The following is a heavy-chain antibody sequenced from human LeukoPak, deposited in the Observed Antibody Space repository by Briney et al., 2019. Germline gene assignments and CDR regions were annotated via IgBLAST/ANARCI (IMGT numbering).Heavy chain of an antibody. V-gene: IGHV3-23*01. Sequence: PAVSLRLSCASSGFTFTSSPMSCVRQSPGKVLNSVSAISGSGGSTYYADSVKGRFTISRDNSKNTLYLQMNSLRAEDTAVYYCAKDREQRWLQLPYYFDYWGQGTLVTVSS. D-gene: IGHD5-24*01. J-gene: IGHJ4*02. CDR1: GFTFTSSP. CDR2: ISGSGGST. CDR3: AKDREQRWLQLPYYFDY.